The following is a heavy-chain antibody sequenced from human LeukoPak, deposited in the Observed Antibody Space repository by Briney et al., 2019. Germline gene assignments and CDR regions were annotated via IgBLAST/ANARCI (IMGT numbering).Heavy chain of an antibody. D-gene: IGHD3-22*01. J-gene: IGHJ4*02. V-gene: IGHV3-30*04. CDR2: ISYAGNNQ. Sequence: GGSLRLSCTASGFTFSSHPMHWVRQAPGKGLEWVAVISYAGNNQYYADSVKGRFTISRDNSKNTLYLQMNSLRVDDTAVYYCARQYGDFYDCNGYYPYYFDYWGQGILVTVSS. CDR1: GFTFSSHP. CDR3: ARQYGDFYDCNGYYPYYFDY.